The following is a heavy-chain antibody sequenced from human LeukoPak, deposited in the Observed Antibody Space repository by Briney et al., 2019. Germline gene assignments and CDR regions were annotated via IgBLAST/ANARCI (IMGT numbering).Heavy chain of an antibody. D-gene: IGHD4-17*01. CDR2: ISSSGSTI. V-gene: IGHV3-48*03. Sequence: PGGSLRLSCAASGFTFSSYEMNWVRQAPGKGLEWVSYISSSGSTIYYADSVKGRFTISRDNAKNSLYLQMNSLRAEDTAIYYCARGLRLFDYWGQGTLVTVSS. CDR1: GFTFSSYE. J-gene: IGHJ4*02. CDR3: ARGLRLFDY.